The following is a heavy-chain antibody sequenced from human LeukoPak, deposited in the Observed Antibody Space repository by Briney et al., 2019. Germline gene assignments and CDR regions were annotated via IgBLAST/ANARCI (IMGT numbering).Heavy chain of an antibody. CDR1: GYTFTGYY. J-gene: IGHJ4*02. Sequence: SVKVSCKASGYTFTGYYMHWVRQAPGQGLEWMGGIIPIFGTANYAQKFQGRVAITADKSTSTAYMELSSLRSEDTAVYYCARDRGSSRASPHDYWGQGTLVTVSS. V-gene: IGHV1-69*06. CDR2: IIPIFGTA. CDR3: ARDRGSSRASPHDY. D-gene: IGHD6-6*01.